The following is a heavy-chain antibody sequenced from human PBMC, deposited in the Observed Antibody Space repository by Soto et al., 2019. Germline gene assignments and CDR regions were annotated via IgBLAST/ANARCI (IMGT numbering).Heavy chain of an antibody. J-gene: IGHJ6*02. Sequence: SATLSLTCTVSGGSITSSYWSWIRRRPGKGLEWIAYSYDTGISGYTPSTSYNPSLKSRVTMSVDTSKSQFSLKLTSVTAADTAVYYCARGEDAFFYYGLDGWGQGITVTVSS. CDR2: SYDTGISGYTPST. CDR3: ARGEDAFFYYGLDG. V-gene: IGHV4-59*01. CDR1: GGSITSSY.